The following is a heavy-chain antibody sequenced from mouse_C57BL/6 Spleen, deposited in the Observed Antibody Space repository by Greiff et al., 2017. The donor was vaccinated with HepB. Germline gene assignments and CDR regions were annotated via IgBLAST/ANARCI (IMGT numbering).Heavy chain of an antibody. V-gene: IGHV5-17*01. CDR2: ISSGSSTI. CDR1: GFTFSDYG. J-gene: IGHJ1*03. Sequence: EVKVEESGGGLVKPGGSLKLSCAASGFTFSDYGMHWVRQAPEKGLEWVAYISSGSSTIYYADTVKGRFTISRDNAKNTLFLQMTSLRSEDTAMYYCARMAPTRYFDVWGTGTTVTVSS. CDR3: ARMAPTRYFDV.